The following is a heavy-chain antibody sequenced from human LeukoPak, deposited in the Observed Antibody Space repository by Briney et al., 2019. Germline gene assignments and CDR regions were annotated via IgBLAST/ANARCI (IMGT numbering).Heavy chain of an antibody. CDR2: ITSSSNYI. V-gene: IGHV3-21*04. Sequence: PGGSLRLSCAASGFIFSSYSMNWVRQAPGKGLEWVSSITSSSNYINYADSVKGRFTISRDNAKNSLYLQMNSLRAEDTALYHCARAPYCGGDCYTPHYWYLDLWGRGTLVTVSS. CDR3: ARAPYCGGDCYTPHYWYLDL. CDR1: GFIFSSYS. D-gene: IGHD2-21*02. J-gene: IGHJ2*01.